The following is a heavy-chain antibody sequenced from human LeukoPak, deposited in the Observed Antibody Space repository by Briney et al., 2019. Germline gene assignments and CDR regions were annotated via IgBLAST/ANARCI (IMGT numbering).Heavy chain of an antibody. J-gene: IGHJ4*02. Sequence: ASVTVSCKASGGTFSSYAISWVRQAPGQGLEWMGRIIPILGIANYAQKFQGRVTITADKSTSTAYMELSSLRSEDTAVYYCARDREYVGVRYFDYWGQGTLVTVSS. CDR1: GGTFSSYA. V-gene: IGHV1-69*04. D-gene: IGHD1-26*01. CDR2: IIPILGIA. CDR3: ARDREYVGVRYFDY.